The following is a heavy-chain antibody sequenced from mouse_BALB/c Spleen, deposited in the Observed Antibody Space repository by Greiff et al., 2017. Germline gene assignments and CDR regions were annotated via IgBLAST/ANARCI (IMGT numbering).Heavy chain of an antibody. CDR2: INPNNGGT. CDR3: AREGTHYYAMDY. CDR1: GYTFTDYN. Sequence: EVKLQESGPELVKPGASVKIPCKASGYTFTDYNMDWVKQSHGKSLEWIGDINPNNGGTIYNQKFKGKATLTVDKSSSTAYMELRSLTSEDTAVYYCAREGTHYYAMDYWGQGTSVTVSS. D-gene: IGHD2-14*01. J-gene: IGHJ4*01. V-gene: IGHV1-18*01.